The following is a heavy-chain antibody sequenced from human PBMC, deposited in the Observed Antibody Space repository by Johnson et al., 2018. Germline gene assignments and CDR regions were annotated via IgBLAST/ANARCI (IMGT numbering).Heavy chain of an antibody. CDR2: IYYSGST. Sequence: QVQLQEAGPGLVKPSETLALTCTVFGGSISSYYWRWIRQPPGKGLEWIGYIYYSGSTNYNPSLKSLVTISVDTSKNQFALKLGSVTAADTAVYYCASGGGADYYYGMDVWGQGTTVTVSS. J-gene: IGHJ6*02. CDR3: ASGGGADYYYGMDV. D-gene: IGHD1-26*01. V-gene: IGHV4-59*01. CDR1: GGSISSYY.